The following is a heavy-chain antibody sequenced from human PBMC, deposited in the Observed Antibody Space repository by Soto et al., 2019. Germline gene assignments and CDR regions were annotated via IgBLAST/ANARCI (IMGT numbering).Heavy chain of an antibody. D-gene: IGHD5-18*01. CDR3: ASGYSYGTRLDY. CDR2: MNPNSGNT. J-gene: IGHJ4*02. V-gene: IGHV1-8*02. CDR1: GYTFTGHY. Sequence: GASVKVSCKASGYTFTGHYIHWVLQATGQGLEWMGWMNPNSGNTGYAQKFQGRVTMTRNTSISTAYMELSSLRSEDTAVYYCASGYSYGTRLDYWGQGTLVTVSS.